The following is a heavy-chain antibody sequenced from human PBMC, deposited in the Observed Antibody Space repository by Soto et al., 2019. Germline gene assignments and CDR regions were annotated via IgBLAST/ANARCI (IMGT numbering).Heavy chain of an antibody. CDR3: ASGGGGETLDN. J-gene: IGHJ4*01. CDR1: GYTFTSYG. V-gene: IGHV1-18*01. D-gene: IGHD2-15*01. CDR2: ISAYNGNT. Sequence: QVQLVQSGAEVKKPGASVQVSCKSSGYTFTSYGISWVRQAPGQGLELMGWISAYNGNTNYAQKLQGRVPMTTDTATSTAYMELRCLRSDDKAVYYCASGGGGETLDNWGHGPLVTVSS.